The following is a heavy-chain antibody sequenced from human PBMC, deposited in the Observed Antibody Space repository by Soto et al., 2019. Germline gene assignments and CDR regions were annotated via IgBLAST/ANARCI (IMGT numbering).Heavy chain of an antibody. CDR3: ARKVLGSTSRPDYWYFDL. CDR2: ISGGGDRT. J-gene: IGHJ2*01. V-gene: IGHV3-23*01. Sequence: EVQLLESGGGLVQPGGSLRLSCVGSGFTFISYAMNWVRQAPGKGLEWVSGISGGGDRTFDADSVKGRFTISRDNSKTPVNLQMNSLRADDTAVYYCARKVLGSTSRPDYWYFDLWGRGTLVTVSS. D-gene: IGHD3-16*01. CDR1: GFTFISYA.